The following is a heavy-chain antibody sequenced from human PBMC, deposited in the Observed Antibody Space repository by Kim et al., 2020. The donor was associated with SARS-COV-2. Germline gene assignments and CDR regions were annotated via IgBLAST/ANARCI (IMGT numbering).Heavy chain of an antibody. Sequence: ASVKVSCKASGYTFTSYAMHWVRQAPGQRLEWMGWINAGNGNTKYSQKFQGRVTITRDTSASTAYMELSSLRSEDTAVYYCARGPPKIAVGFDYWGQGTLVTVSS. CDR1: GYTFTSYA. CDR3: ARGPPKIAVGFDY. D-gene: IGHD6-19*01. V-gene: IGHV1-3*01. CDR2: INAGNGNT. J-gene: IGHJ4*02.